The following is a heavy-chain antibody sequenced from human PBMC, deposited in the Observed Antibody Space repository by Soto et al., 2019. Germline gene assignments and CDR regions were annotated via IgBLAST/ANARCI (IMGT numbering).Heavy chain of an antibody. J-gene: IGHJ6*02. CDR2: IYHSGST. CDR3: ASRYCISTSCYVGYYGMDV. D-gene: IGHD2-2*01. CDR1: GGSISSSNW. Sequence: SETLSLTCAVSGGSISSSNWLSWVRQPPGKGLEWIGEIYHSGSTNYNPSLKSRVTISVDKSKNQFSLKLSSVTAADTAVYYCASRYCISTSCYVGYYGMDVWGQGTTVTVSS. V-gene: IGHV4-4*02.